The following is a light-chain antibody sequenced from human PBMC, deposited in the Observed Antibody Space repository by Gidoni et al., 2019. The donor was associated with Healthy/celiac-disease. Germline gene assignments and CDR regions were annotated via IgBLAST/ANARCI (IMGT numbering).Light chain of an antibody. V-gene: IGKV1-12*01. CDR3: RQANSFPLP. J-gene: IGKJ4*01. CDR1: QGISSW. CDR2: AAS. Sequence: IQMTQAPSSVSAFVGARVTINSRAGQGISSWLAWYQQKPGNAPTLLLYAASSLQSGVPSRFSGSGSGTDFTLTISSMQPEDYATFYCRQANSFPLPFGGGTKVEIK.